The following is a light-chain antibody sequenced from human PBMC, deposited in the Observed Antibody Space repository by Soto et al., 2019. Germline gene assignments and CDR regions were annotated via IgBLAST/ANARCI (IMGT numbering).Light chain of an antibody. Sequence: NVLTQSPGTLSLTPGERATLSCRASQSVSSSYLAWYQQKPGQAPRLLIYGASSRATGIPDRFSGSGSGTDFTLTISRLEPEDFAVYYCQQYGSSITFGHGTRLEI. V-gene: IGKV3-20*01. CDR3: QQYGSSIT. CDR1: QSVSSSY. CDR2: GAS. J-gene: IGKJ5*01.